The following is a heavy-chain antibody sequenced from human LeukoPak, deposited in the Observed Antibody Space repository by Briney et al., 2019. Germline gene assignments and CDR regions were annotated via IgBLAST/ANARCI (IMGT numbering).Heavy chain of an antibody. CDR3: ARRQSGSGKSFDY. CDR2: ISSSGNTI. Sequence: GGSLRLSCAVSGFTFSDYYMSWIRQAPGKGLEWVSYISSSGNTIYYADSVKGRFTISRDNAKNSLYLQMNSLRAEDTAVYYCARRQSGSGKSFDYWGQGTLVTVSS. V-gene: IGHV3-11*04. D-gene: IGHD3-10*01. CDR1: GFTFSDYY. J-gene: IGHJ4*02.